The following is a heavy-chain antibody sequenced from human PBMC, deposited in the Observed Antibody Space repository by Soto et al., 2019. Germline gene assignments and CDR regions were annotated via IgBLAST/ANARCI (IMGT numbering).Heavy chain of an antibody. CDR1: GYTFTSYD. Sequence: ASVKVSCKASGYTFTSYDINWVRQATGQGLEWMGWMNPNSGNTGYAQKFQGRVTMTRNTSISTAYMELSSLRSEDTAVYYCARVVTTLGFRAFDIWGQGTMVTVS. CDR2: MNPNSGNT. CDR3: ARVVTTLGFRAFDI. D-gene: IGHD4-4*01. V-gene: IGHV1-8*01. J-gene: IGHJ3*02.